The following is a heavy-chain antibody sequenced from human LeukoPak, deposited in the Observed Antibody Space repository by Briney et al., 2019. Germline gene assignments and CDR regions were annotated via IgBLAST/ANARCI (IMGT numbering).Heavy chain of an antibody. D-gene: IGHD6-19*01. V-gene: IGHV1-3*01. Sequence: VASVKVSCKASGYTFTSYAMHWVRQAPGQRLEWMGWINAGNGNTKYSQKFQGRVTITADESTSTAYMELSSLRSEDTAVYYCARGGAVADLYYYYYMDVWGKGTTVTVSS. CDR3: ARGGAVADLYYYYYMDV. CDR1: GYTFTSYA. J-gene: IGHJ6*03. CDR2: INAGNGNT.